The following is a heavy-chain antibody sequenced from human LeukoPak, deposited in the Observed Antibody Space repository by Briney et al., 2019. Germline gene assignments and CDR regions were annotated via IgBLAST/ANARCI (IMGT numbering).Heavy chain of an antibody. Sequence: GASVKVSCKASGYTFTSYDINWVRQATGQGLEWMGLMNPKNGHTVYAQRFQGRVTMTRDTSISTAYLELSSLRAEDTAVYYCAKYYGSGSYNAFDIWGQGTMVTVSS. CDR1: GYTFTSYD. V-gene: IGHV1-8*01. CDR3: AKYYGSGSYNAFDI. CDR2: MNPKNGHT. D-gene: IGHD3-10*01. J-gene: IGHJ3*02.